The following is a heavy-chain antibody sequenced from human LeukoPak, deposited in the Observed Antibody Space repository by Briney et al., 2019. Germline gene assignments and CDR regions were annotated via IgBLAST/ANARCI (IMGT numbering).Heavy chain of an antibody. CDR3: VSSEYGGNFAAIADY. Sequence: ASVKVSCKASGYTFTSYGISWVRQAPGQGLEWMGWISAYNGNTNYAQKLQGRVTMTTDTSTSTAYMELRSLRSDDTAVYYCVSSEYGGNFAAIADYWGQGTLVTVSS. D-gene: IGHD4-23*01. CDR1: GYTFTSYG. J-gene: IGHJ4*02. CDR2: ISAYNGNT. V-gene: IGHV1-18*01.